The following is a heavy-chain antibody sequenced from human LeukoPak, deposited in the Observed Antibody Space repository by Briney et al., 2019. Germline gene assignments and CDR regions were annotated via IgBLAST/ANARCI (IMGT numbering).Heavy chain of an antibody. CDR1: GGSISSGSYY. CDR2: IYTSGST. Sequence: SETLSLTCTVSGGSISSGSYYWSWIRQPAGKGLEWIGRIYTSGSTNYNPSLKSRVTISVDTSKNQFSLKLSSVTAADTAVYYCANSEATTEWYFDLWGRGTLVTVSS. CDR3: ANSEATTEWYFDL. V-gene: IGHV4-61*02. J-gene: IGHJ2*01. D-gene: IGHD1-26*01.